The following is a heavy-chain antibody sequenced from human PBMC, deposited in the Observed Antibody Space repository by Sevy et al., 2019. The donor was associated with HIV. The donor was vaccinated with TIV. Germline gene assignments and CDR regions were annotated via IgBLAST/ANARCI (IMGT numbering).Heavy chain of an antibody. Sequence: SETLSLTCTVSGGSISSGSYYWSWIRQPAGKGLEWIGRFYTSGSTNYNPSLKSQVTISVDTSNNQFSLKLSSVTAADTAVYYCAREGSSWAGWFDPWGQGTLVTVSS. CDR3: AREGSSWAGWFDP. CDR2: FYTSGST. V-gene: IGHV4-61*02. CDR1: GGSISSGSYY. J-gene: IGHJ5*02. D-gene: IGHD6-13*01.